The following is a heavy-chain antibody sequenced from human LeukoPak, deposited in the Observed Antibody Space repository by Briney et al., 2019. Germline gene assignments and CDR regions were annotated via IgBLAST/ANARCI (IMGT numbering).Heavy chain of an antibody. J-gene: IGHJ5*02. CDR1: GYTFTGYG. Sequence: ASVKVSCKASGYTFTGYGISWVRQAPGQGLEWMGWISAYNGNTNYAQKLQGRVTMTTDTSTSTAYMELRSLRSDDTAVYYCARVGYCSGGSCLANWFDPWGQGTLVTVSS. CDR2: ISAYNGNT. CDR3: ARVGYCSGGSCLANWFDP. D-gene: IGHD2-15*01. V-gene: IGHV1-18*01.